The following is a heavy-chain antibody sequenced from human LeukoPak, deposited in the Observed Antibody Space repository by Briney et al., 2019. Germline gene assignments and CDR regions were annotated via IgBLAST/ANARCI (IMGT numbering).Heavy chain of an antibody. V-gene: IGHV3-66*02. Sequence: PGGSLRLSCAASGFTVSSNYMSWVRQAPGKGLEWVSVVYSGGSTYYADSVKGRFTISRDNSKNTPYLQMNSLRAEDTAVYYCARAVDDAFDIWGQGTMVTVSS. J-gene: IGHJ3*02. CDR2: VYSGGST. CDR3: ARAVDDAFDI. CDR1: GFTVSSNY. D-gene: IGHD4-23*01.